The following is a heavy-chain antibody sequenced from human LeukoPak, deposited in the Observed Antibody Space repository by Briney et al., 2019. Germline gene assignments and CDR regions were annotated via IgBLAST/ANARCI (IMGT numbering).Heavy chain of an antibody. CDR2: ISYDGSNK. J-gene: IGHJ5*02. Sequence: GRSLRLSCAASGFTFSSYGMHWVRQAPGKGLEWVAVISYDGSNKYYADSVKGRFTISRDNSKNTLYLQMSSLRAEDTAVYYCARALFMDPWGQGTLVTVSS. V-gene: IGHV3-30*03. CDR1: GFTFSSYG. CDR3: ARALFMDP. D-gene: IGHD3-16*01.